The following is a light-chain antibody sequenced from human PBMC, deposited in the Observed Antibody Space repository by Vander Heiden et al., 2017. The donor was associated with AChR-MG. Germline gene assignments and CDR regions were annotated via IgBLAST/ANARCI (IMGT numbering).Light chain of an antibody. V-gene: IGKV1-39*01. CDR1: QSLSSY. CDR2: GAS. J-gene: IGKJ4*01. CDR3: LQTYSSPLT. Sequence: DIQMTQSPSSLSASVGDRVTITCRASQSLSSYLNWYQQKPGKVPKLLIYGASSLQRGVPSRFSGSGSATDFTLTISSLQPEDFATYYCLQTYSSPLTFGGGTKVGI.